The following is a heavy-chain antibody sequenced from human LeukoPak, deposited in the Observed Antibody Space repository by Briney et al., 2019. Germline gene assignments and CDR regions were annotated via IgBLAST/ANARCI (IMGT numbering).Heavy chain of an antibody. CDR1: GGSISSYY. CDR3: ARGYYDSSGYYYVGVDY. J-gene: IGHJ4*02. CDR2: IYYSGST. D-gene: IGHD3-22*01. V-gene: IGHV4-59*01. Sequence: SETLSLTCTVSGGSISSYYWSWIRQPPGKGLEWIGYIYYSGSTNYNPSLKSRVTISVDTSKNQFSLKLSSVTAADTAVYYCARGYYDSSGYYYVGVDYWGRGTLVTVSS.